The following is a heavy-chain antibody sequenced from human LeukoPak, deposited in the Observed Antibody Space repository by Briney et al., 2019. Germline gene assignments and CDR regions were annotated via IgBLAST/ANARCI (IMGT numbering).Heavy chain of an antibody. V-gene: IGHV3-74*01. CDR3: VRDLGGRSGH. D-gene: IGHD1-26*01. CDR2: INEDGSTT. J-gene: IGHJ4*02. CDR1: GFTFSSNW. Sequence: GGSLRLSCAASGFTFSSNWMHWVRQAPGKGLVWVSRINEDGSTTNYANSVKGRSTIFRDNAKNTLYLQMNSLRAEDTAVYYCVRDLGGRSGHWGQGALVTVSS.